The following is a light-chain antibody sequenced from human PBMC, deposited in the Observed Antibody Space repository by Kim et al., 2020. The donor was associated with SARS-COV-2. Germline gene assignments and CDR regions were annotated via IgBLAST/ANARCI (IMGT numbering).Light chain of an antibody. CDR3: QHYGSSPPWT. Sequence: PGERATLSCRASQSVSSSYLAWYQHKPGQAPRVLIYGASNRATGIPDRFSGSGSGTDFTLTISRLEPEDFAVYYCQHYGSSPPWTFGQGTKVDIK. CDR1: QSVSSSY. J-gene: IGKJ1*01. CDR2: GAS. V-gene: IGKV3-20*01.